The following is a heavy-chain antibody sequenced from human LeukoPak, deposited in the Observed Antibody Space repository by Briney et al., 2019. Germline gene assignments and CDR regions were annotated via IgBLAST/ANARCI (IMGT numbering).Heavy chain of an antibody. CDR1: GFTFSSYV. D-gene: IGHD6-13*01. J-gene: IGHJ4*02. Sequence: GGSLRLSCVASGFTFSSYVIHWVRQAPGMGLEWVAVISSDESHKYHVDSVKGRFTISRDNSKNTLYLQMNSLRAEDTAVYYCATDPVVAGGIRYFEYWGQGTLVTVSS. V-gene: IGHV3-30*04. CDR3: ATDPVVAGGIRYFEY. CDR2: ISSDESHK.